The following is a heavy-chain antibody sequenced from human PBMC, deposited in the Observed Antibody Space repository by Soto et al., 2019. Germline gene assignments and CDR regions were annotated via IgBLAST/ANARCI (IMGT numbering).Heavy chain of an antibody. CDR1: GFTFRSYG. CDR2: ISYAGSNT. Sequence: QVQRVESGGGVVQPGRSLRLSCAASGFTFRSYGMHWVRQAPGKGLEWGAVISYAGSNTYYADSVKGRFTISRDNSKNTLYLQMNSLRAEDTAVYYCAKEDCSPSCLQLDYRGQGTMVTVSS. J-gene: IGHJ4*02. D-gene: IGHD2-2*01. CDR3: AKEDCSPSCLQLDY. V-gene: IGHV3-30*18.